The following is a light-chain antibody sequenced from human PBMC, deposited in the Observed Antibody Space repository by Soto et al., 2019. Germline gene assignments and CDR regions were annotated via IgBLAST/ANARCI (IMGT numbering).Light chain of an antibody. J-gene: IGKJ1*01. V-gene: IGKV1-5*01. CDR2: DAS. Sequence: DIQMTQSPSTLSASVGDRVTITCRASQSISSWLAWYQQKPGKAPKLLIYDASSFESGVPSRFSGSGSGTEFSLTISSLQPDDFATYYCQQYNSYSRTFGQGTQVEIK. CDR1: QSISSW. CDR3: QQYNSYSRT.